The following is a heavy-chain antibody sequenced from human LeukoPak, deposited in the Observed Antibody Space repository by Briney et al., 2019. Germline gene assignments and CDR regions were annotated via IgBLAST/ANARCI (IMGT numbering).Heavy chain of an antibody. CDR2: IYTSGST. J-gene: IGHJ4*02. V-gene: IGHV4-4*07. CDR1: GGSISSYY. Sequence: PSETLSLTCTVSGGSISSYYWSWIRQPAGKGLEWIGRIYTSGSTNYNPSLKSRVTMSVDTSKNQFSLKLSSVTAADTAVYYCARDRCSSTSCLFDYWGQGTLVTVSS. CDR3: ARDRCSSTSCLFDY. D-gene: IGHD2-2*01.